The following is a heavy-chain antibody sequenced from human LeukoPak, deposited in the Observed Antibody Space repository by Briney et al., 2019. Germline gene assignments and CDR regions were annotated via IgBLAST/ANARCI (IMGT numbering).Heavy chain of an antibody. CDR1: GGSISGYY. V-gene: IGHV4-59*08. CDR2: IYYSEST. J-gene: IGHJ2*01. CDR3: ARHGWGGSSYFDV. D-gene: IGHD3-16*02. Sequence: KPSETLSLTCTVSGGSISGYYWTWSREPPGKGLEWLGYIYYSESTNYIPSLKGRVTISLDTTKNQFSLNLNSVTAADTAVYFRARHGWGGSSYFDVWGRGAPVTVSS.